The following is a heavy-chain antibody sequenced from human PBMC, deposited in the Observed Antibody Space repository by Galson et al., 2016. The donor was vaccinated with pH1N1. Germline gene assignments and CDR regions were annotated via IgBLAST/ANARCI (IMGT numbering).Heavy chain of an antibody. V-gene: IGHV1-69*13. CDR3: ATFSSSSSWRSLDV. Sequence: SVKVSCKASGATFNSYGIHWVRQAPGKGLEWMGDINPVFGTTNYAQRFQDRVTITAHDMELSSLRSEDTAIYYCATFSSSSSWRSLDVWGQGTTVTVSS. CDR1: GATFNSYG. J-gene: IGHJ3*01. CDR2: INPVFGTT. D-gene: IGHD6-6*01.